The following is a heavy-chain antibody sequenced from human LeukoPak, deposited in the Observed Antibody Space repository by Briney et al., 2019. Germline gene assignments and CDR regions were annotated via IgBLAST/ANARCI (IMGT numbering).Heavy chain of an antibody. D-gene: IGHD6-25*01. V-gene: IGHV4-59*01. Sequence: SETLSLTCTVSGGSISTYYCSWIRQPPGKGLEWIGDIYYSGSPNYNPSLKSRVTISIDTSKNQFSLKLSSLTAADTAVYYCALFFQQRDAFEIWGQGTMVTVSS. CDR2: IYYSGSP. CDR1: GGSISTYY. J-gene: IGHJ3*02. CDR3: ALFFQQRDAFEI.